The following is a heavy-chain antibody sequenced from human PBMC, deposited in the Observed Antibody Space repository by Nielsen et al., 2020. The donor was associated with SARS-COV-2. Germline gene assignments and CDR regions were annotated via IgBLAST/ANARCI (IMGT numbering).Heavy chain of an antibody. D-gene: IGHD6-6*01. Sequence: SETLSLTCTISSGSISTYYWTWIRQPPGKVLEWIGYIYYSGNTNFNPSLNSRVTMSIDMSNNQFSLTLSSVTAADTALYYCARRVAARPVYAFDVWGPGTMVTVSS. CDR2: IYYSGNT. J-gene: IGHJ3*01. CDR1: SGSISTYY. CDR3: ARRVAARPVYAFDV. V-gene: IGHV4-59*01.